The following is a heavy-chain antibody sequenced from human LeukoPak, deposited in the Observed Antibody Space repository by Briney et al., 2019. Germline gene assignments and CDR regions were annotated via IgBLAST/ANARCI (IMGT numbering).Heavy chain of an antibody. Sequence: SETLSLTCTVSGGSISSYYWSWIRQPPGKGLEWIGYIYYSGSTNYNPSLKSRVTISVDTSKNQFSLKLSSVTAADMAVYYCAGSVLRYFDAFDIWGQGTMVTVSS. CDR2: IYYSGST. J-gene: IGHJ3*02. CDR3: AGSVLRYFDAFDI. D-gene: IGHD3-9*01. V-gene: IGHV4-59*01. CDR1: GGSISSYY.